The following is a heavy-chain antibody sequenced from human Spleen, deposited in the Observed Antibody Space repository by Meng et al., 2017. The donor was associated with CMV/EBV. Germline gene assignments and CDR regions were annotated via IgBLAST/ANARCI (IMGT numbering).Heavy chain of an antibody. CDR2: ISGSGTTI. Sequence: GESLKISCAASGFRFSDYYINWIRQAPGKGLDWVSYISGSGTTIYYADSVKGRFTISRDNSKKSVFLQMNSLRAEDTALYFCARESGSLDAWGQGTLVTVSS. CDR1: GFRFSDYY. D-gene: IGHD1-26*01. CDR3: ARESGSLDA. V-gene: IGHV3-11*04. J-gene: IGHJ4*02.